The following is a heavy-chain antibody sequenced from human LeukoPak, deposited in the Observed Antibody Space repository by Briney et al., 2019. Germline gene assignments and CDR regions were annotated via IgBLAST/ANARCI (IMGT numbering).Heavy chain of an antibody. CDR2: IYYSGST. Sequence: SETLSLTCTVSGGSISSTYWSWIRQPPGKGLEWIGYIYYSGSTNYNPSLKSRVTISVDTSKNQFSLKLSSVTAADTAVYYCARDVTYYTYWGQGTLVTVSS. CDR3: ARDVTYYTY. V-gene: IGHV4-59*01. CDR1: GGSISSTY. J-gene: IGHJ4*02. D-gene: IGHD1-26*01.